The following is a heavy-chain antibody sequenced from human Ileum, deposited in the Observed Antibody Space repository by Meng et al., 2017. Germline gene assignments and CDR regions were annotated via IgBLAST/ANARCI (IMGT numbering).Heavy chain of an antibody. Sequence: VQLVESGGGFVKLAGWLSLFCSGSGFTFSSYAMSWVRQDPGKGLEWVSAIRGSGGSIYYADTVKGRITIYRDNSKNTMYLQMNSVRDEDTAVYYCAPEDWFDPWGQGTLVTVSS. J-gene: IGHJ5*02. CDR2: IRGSGGSI. V-gene: IGHV3-23*04. CDR1: GFTFSSYA. CDR3: APEDWFDP.